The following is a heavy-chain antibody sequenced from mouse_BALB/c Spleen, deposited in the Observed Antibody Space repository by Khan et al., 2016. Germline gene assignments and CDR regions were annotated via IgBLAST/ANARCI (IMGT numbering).Heavy chain of an antibody. Sequence: QIQLVQSGPELKKPGETVKISCKASGYTFTNYGMNWVKQAPGKGLKWMGWINTYTGEPTYADDFKGRFAFSLQTSASTAYLQINNLKTEDTATYFCASGGDYGGFASWGQGTLVTVSA. CDR3: ASGGDYGGFAS. J-gene: IGHJ3*01. V-gene: IGHV9-3-1*01. D-gene: IGHD2-13*01. CDR1: GYTFTNYG. CDR2: INTYTGEP.